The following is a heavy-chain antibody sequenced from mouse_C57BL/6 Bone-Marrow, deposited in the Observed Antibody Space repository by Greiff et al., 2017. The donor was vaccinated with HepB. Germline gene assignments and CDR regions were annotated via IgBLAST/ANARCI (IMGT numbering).Heavy chain of an antibody. CDR3: ARGYDYTPAWFAY. V-gene: IGHV1-81*01. CDR1: GYTFTSYG. D-gene: IGHD2-4*01. J-gene: IGHJ3*01. CDR2: IYPRSGNT. Sequence: QVQLKQSGAELARPGASVKLSCKASGYTFTSYGISWVKQRTGQGLEWIGEIYPRSGNTYYNEKFKGKATLTADKSSSTAYMELRSLTSEDSAVYFCARGYDYTPAWFAYWGQGTLVTVSA.